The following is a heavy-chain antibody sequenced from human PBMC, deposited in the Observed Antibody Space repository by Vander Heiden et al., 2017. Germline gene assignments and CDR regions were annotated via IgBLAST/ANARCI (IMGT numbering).Heavy chain of an antibody. V-gene: IGHV3-48*02. Sequence: EVQPVESGGGLVQPGGSLSLSRAASAFTFSSYSMNWVRQAPGKGLEWVSYISSSSSTIYYADSVKGRFTISRDNAKNSLYLQMNSLRDEDTAVYYCARDSIAVAARYYFDYWGQGTLVTVSS. CDR3: ARDSIAVAARYYFDY. D-gene: IGHD6-19*01. J-gene: IGHJ4*02. CDR2: ISSSSSTI. CDR1: AFTFSSYS.